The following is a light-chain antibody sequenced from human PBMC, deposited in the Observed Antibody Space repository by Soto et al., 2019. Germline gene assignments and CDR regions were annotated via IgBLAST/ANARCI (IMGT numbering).Light chain of an antibody. CDR3: CSYAGSSTFFYV. V-gene: IGLV2-23*03. CDR2: EGS. J-gene: IGLJ1*01. Sequence: QSVLTHPASVSGSPGQSITISCTGTSSDVGSYNLVSWYQQHPGKAPKLMIYEGSKRPSGVSNRSSGSKSDNTASLTISGLQAEDEADYYCCSYAGSSTFFYVLGTGTRSPS. CDR1: SSDVGSYNL.